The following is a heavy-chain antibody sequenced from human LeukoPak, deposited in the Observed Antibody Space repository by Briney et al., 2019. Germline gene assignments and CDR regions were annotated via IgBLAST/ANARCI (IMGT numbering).Heavy chain of an antibody. CDR3: AKSADSSAYSYYYMDV. CDR1: GFTFSSYA. Sequence: GGSLRLSCAASGFTFSSYAMSWVRQAPGKGLEWVSAISGSGGSTYYADSVKGRFTISRDNSKNTLYLQMNSLRAEDTAVYYCAKSADSSAYSYYYMDVWGKGTTVTVSS. CDR2: ISGSGGST. D-gene: IGHD6-19*01. V-gene: IGHV3-23*01. J-gene: IGHJ6*03.